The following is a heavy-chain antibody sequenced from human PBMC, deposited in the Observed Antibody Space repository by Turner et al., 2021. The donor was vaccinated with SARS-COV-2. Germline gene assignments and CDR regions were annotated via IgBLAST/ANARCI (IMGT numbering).Heavy chain of an antibody. V-gene: IGHV3-23*01. D-gene: IGHD5-18*01. J-gene: IGHJ4*02. CDR3: AKDVGVDTAIVTVFDY. Sequence: EVQLLETGGGLIQPGGYMRLSCGATGFTFSSYAMSWVRQAPGEGLECVSAISSSDCSTYHADSVKVPFTISRDNSKNTLYLQMNSLRAEDKAVYHCAKDVGVDTAIVTVFDYWGQGTLVTVSS. CDR2: ISSSDCST. CDR1: GFTFSSYA.